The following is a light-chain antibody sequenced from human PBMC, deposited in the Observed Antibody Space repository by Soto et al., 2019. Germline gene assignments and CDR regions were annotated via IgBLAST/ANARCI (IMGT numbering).Light chain of an antibody. J-gene: IGKJ3*01. CDR2: RAS. Sequence: DIQMTQSPSTLSASIGDRVIITCRASQSISNWLAWYQQKPGKAPKVLISRASTLESGVPSRFSGSGSGTEFTLTISSLQPDDFATYYCQQYTRYPLAFGPGTKVDSK. V-gene: IGKV1-5*03. CDR3: QQYTRYPLA. CDR1: QSISNW.